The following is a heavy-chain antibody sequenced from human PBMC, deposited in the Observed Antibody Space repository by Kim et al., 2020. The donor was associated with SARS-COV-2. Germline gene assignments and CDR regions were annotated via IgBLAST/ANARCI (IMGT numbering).Heavy chain of an antibody. D-gene: IGHD6-19*01. Sequence: YADSVKGRFTISRDNSTNTLYLQMNSLRVEDTAVYYCARAPSGWLPPDYWGQGTLVTVSS. V-gene: IGHV3-66*01. CDR3: ARAPSGWLPPDY. J-gene: IGHJ4*02.